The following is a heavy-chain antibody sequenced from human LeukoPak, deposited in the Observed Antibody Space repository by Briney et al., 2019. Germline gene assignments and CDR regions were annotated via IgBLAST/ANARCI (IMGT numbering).Heavy chain of an antibody. CDR1: GFTSSSYW. CDR2: INNDGTYT. V-gene: IGHV3-74*01. CDR3: GREIEAPGKTLDY. J-gene: IGHJ4*02. Sequence: GGSLRLSCAVSGFTSSSYWMHWVRQAPGKGLVWVSRINNDGTYTVYADSVKGRFTISRDNAKNTLYLQMNSLRPEDTAVYYCGREIEAPGKTLDYWGQGTLVTVSS.